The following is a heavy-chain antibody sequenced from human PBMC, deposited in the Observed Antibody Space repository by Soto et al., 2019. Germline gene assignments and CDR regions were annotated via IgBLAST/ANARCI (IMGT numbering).Heavy chain of an antibody. V-gene: IGHV4-39*01. D-gene: IGHD1-7*01. Sequence: QLQLQESGPGLVKPSETLSLTCTVSGGSISSSSYYWGWIRQPPGKGLEWIGSIYYSGSTYYNPSVKGRVSITVDTSNNLFTLKLSSVTAADTALDYCARHIPRGSERNCCYFDLWGRGTLVTVSA. CDR1: GGSISSSSYY. J-gene: IGHJ2*01. CDR2: IYYSGST. CDR3: ARHIPRGSERNCCYFDL.